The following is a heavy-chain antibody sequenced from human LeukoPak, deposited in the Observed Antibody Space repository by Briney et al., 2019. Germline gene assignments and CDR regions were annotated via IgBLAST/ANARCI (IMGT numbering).Heavy chain of an antibody. CDR1: GFTFSSYS. J-gene: IGHJ4*02. Sequence: GGSLRLSCAASGFTFSSYSMNWVRQAPGKGLEWVSSISSSSSYIYYADSVKGRFTTSRDNAKNSLYLQMNSLRAEDTAVYYCARWSPRGYYYDSSGPLGDYWGQGTLVTVSS. V-gene: IGHV3-21*01. CDR2: ISSSSSYI. CDR3: ARWSPRGYYYDSSGPLGDY. D-gene: IGHD3-22*01.